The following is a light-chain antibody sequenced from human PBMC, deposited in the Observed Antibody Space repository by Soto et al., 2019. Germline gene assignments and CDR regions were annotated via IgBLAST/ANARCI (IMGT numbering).Light chain of an antibody. V-gene: IGLV4-69*01. CDR1: SGYSTYA. J-gene: IGLJ3*02. CDR2: INYDGTH. CDR3: QSLGTGIQV. Sequence: QPVLTQSPSASASLGASVKLTCTLSSGYSTYAIAWHQQQSEKGPRFLMKINYDGTHSKGDGFFDRFSGSSSGAERHLNISSLQSEDESDYYCQSLGTGIQVFGGGTKLTVL.